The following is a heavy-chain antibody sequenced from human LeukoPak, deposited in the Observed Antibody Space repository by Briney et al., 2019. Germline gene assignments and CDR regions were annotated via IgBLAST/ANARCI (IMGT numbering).Heavy chain of an antibody. V-gene: IGHV4-34*01. J-gene: IGHJ5*02. CDR2: INHSGST. Sequence: ETLSLTCAVYGGSFSGYYWSWIRQPPGKGLEWIGEINHSGSTNYNPSLKSRVTISVDTSKNQFSLKLSSVTAADTAVYYCARIFGYCSSTSCYIVRNNWFDPWGQGTLVTVSS. CDR3: ARIFGYCSSTSCYIVRNNWFDP. CDR1: GGSFSGYY. D-gene: IGHD2-2*02.